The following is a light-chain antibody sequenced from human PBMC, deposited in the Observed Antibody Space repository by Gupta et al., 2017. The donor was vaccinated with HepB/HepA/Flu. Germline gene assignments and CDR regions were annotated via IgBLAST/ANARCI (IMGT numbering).Light chain of an antibody. CDR1: QSFTSGY. V-gene: IGKV3-20*01. CDR2: GAS. CDR3: QHYDVSIPRT. J-gene: IGKJ4*01. Sequence: DIVLTQSPGTLSLSPGERATLSCRASQSFTSGYLAWYQQKPGQAPRLLIYGASRRATDIPDRFSGSGSGTDFTLTISRLEPEDFAVYYCQHYDVSIPRTFGGGTKVEMK.